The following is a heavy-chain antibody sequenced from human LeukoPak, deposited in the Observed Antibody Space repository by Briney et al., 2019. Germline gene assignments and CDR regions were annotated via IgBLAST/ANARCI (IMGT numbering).Heavy chain of an antibody. D-gene: IGHD3-10*01. CDR1: GFTFRSYE. J-gene: IGHJ4*02. Sequence: GGSLRLSCAASGFTFRSYEVNWVRQAPGKGLEWVSLISWDGDGTYYADSVKGRFTISRDSSKKSLYLQMSSLGTEDTALYYCAKAPYAAGSALDYWGQGTLVTVSS. V-gene: IGHV3-43*01. CDR2: ISWDGDGT. CDR3: AKAPYAAGSALDY.